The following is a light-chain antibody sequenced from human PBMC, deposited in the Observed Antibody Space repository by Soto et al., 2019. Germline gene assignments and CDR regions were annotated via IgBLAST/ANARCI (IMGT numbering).Light chain of an antibody. J-gene: IGLJ1*01. CDR2: EVS. V-gene: IGLV2-23*02. Sequence: QSALTQPASVSGSPGQSITISCTGTSSDVGSYNLVSWYQQYLGKAPKLMIYEVSKRPSGVSNRFSGSKSGNTASLTISGLQAEDEGDYFCCSYAGPSTFVFGTGTKVTXL. CDR3: CSYAGPSTFV. CDR1: SSDVGSYNL.